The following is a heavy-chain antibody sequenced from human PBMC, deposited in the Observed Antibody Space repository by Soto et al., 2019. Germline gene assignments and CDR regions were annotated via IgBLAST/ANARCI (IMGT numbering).Heavy chain of an antibody. J-gene: IGHJ6*02. CDR2: INHSGST. Sequence: QVQLQQWGAGLLKPSETLSLTCAVYGGSFSGYYWSWIRQPPGKGLEWIGEINHSGSTNYNPSLKGRVTISVDTSKNQFSLKLSSVTAADTAVYYCARAVWFGELLAVNYYYYGMDVWGQGTTVTVSS. CDR1: GGSFSGYY. CDR3: ARAVWFGELLAVNYYYYGMDV. V-gene: IGHV4-34*01. D-gene: IGHD3-10*01.